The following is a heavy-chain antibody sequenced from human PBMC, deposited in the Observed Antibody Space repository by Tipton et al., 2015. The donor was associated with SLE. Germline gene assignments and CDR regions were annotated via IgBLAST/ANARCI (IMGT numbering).Heavy chain of an antibody. D-gene: IGHD1-26*01. CDR3: ARGKGWWELQPQAFGI. CDR1: GFTFSSYE. V-gene: IGHV3-48*03. Sequence: SLRLSCAASGFTFSSYEMNWVRQAPGKGLEWVSYISSSGSTKYYADSAKGRFTISRDNAKNSLYLQMNSLRVEDTAVYYCARGKGWWELQPQAFGIWGQGTMVTVSS. J-gene: IGHJ3*02. CDR2: ISSSGSTK.